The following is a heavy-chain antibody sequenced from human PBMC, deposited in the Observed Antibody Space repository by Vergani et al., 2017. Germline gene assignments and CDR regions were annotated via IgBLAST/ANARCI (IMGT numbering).Heavy chain of an antibody. CDR1: GFTFNEYW. V-gene: IGHV3-74*01. CDR2: MNGDGDTI. D-gene: IGHD3-3*01. J-gene: IGHJ5*02. CDR3: ARARKFRFGVVWENWFDP. Sequence: EVELVESGGGLVQPGGSLRLSCAASGFTFNEYWMHWARQVPGKGLVWVSGMNGDGDTIRYADSVKGPFTISRDNAKNTLFLQMDSLRAEDTAVYYCARARKFRFGVVWENWFDPWGQGTLVTVSS.